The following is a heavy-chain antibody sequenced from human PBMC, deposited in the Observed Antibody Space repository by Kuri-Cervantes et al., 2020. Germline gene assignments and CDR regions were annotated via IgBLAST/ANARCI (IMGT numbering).Heavy chain of an antibody. CDR2: INPSGGST. J-gene: IGHJ4*02. CDR3: AREGYSSSSLWY. CDR1: GYTFTSYY. V-gene: IGHV1-46*01. Sequence: GGSLRLSCKASGYTFTSYYMHWVRQAPGQGLEWMGIINPSGGSTSYAQKFQGRVTMTRDTSTSTVYMELSSLRSEDTAVYYCAREGYSSSSLWYWGKGTLVTVSS. D-gene: IGHD6-6*01.